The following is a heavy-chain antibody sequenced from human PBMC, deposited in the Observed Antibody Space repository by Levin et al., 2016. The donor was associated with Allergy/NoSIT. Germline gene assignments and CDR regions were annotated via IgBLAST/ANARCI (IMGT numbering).Heavy chain of an antibody. V-gene: IGHV5-51*01. CDR3: ARGYCSSTSCYTYYFDY. J-gene: IGHJ4*02. CDR2: IYPGDSDT. Sequence: VRQMPGKGLEWMGIIYPGDSDTRYSPSFQGQVTISADKSISTAYLQWSSLKASDTAMYHCARGYCSSTSCYTYYFDYWGQGTLVTVSS. D-gene: IGHD2-2*01.